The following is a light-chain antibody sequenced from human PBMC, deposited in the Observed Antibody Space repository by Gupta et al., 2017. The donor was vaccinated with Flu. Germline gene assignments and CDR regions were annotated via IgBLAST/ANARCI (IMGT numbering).Light chain of an antibody. J-gene: IGKJ4*01. V-gene: IGKV3-15*01. CDR3: QQYNNWPLT. CDR2: GAS. Sequence: EIVMTQSPANLSVSPGERANLASRASQSVSSNLAWYQQRPGQAPRLLIYGASTRANGIPATFSGRGSGTEFTLTISSLQSEDFAVYYCQQYNNWPLTFGGGTKVEIK. CDR1: QSVSSN.